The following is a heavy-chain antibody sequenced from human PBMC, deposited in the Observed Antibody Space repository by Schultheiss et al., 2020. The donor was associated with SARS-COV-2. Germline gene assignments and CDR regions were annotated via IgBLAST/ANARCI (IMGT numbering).Heavy chain of an antibody. V-gene: IGHV3-74*01. CDR2: INSDGSST. D-gene: IGHD1-26*01. J-gene: IGHJ4*02. CDR3: ARGVGARGYYFDY. CDR1: GFTFSSYW. Sequence: GGSLRLSCAASGFTFSSYWMHWVRQAPGKGLVWVSRINSDGSSTSYADSVKGRFTISRDNAKNSLFLQMNSLRAEDTAVYYCARGVGARGYYFDYWGQGTLVTVSS.